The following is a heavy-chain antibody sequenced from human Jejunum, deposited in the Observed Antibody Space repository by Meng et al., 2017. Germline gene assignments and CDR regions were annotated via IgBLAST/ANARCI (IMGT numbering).Heavy chain of an antibody. V-gene: IGHV3-7*01. CDR1: EFTFSRYS. D-gene: IGHD6-13*01. J-gene: IGHJ4*02. CDR3: EGDAWHSSTLQVDI. Sequence: GESLKISCYTSEFTFSRYSMNLVPQAPGQGLEWVASIIQAGSEIHYVDSVRGRFSISIDNANNSLYLQMNNVRAEETAVYYCEGDAWHSSTLQVDIWGQGTLVTVSS. CDR2: IIQAGSEI.